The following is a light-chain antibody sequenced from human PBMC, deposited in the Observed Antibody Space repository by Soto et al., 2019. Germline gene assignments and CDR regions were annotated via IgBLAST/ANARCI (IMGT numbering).Light chain of an antibody. Sequence: AIQMTQSPSSLSASVGDRVTISCRANQGIGNALGWYQLKPGKPPKVLIYGASNLQSGVPPRFSGSGSGTDFTLAISSLQPEDSATYYCLQDINYPWTFGQGTKVDIK. V-gene: IGKV1-6*01. CDR3: LQDINYPWT. CDR2: GAS. CDR1: QGIGNA. J-gene: IGKJ1*01.